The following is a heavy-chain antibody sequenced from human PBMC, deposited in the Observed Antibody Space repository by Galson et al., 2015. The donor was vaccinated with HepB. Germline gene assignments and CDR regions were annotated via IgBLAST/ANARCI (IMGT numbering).Heavy chain of an antibody. D-gene: IGHD3-3*01. CDR3: ARDRFTRAGHYFDY. CDR1: GFTFSSYG. CDR2: IWYDGSNK. Sequence: SLRLSCAASGFTFSSYGMHWVRQAPGKGLEWVAVIWYDGSNKYYADSVKGRFTISRDNSKNTLYLQMNSLRAEDTAVYYCARDRFTRAGHYFDYWGQGTLVTVSS. V-gene: IGHV3-33*01. J-gene: IGHJ4*02.